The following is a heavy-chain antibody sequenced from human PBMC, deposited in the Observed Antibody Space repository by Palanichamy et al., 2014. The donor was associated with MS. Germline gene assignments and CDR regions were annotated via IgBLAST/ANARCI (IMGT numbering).Heavy chain of an antibody. Sequence: EGQLVESGGGLVQPGGSLRLSCAASKFTFTTYWMSWVRQAPGRGLEWVANIKPDGTEKYYVDSVKGRFTISRDNTKNSLYLQMNRLRAEDTAVYFCARCDGDYDSLPYSFYGMDVWGQGTTVTVSS. D-gene: IGHD4-17*01. CDR1: KFTFTTYW. J-gene: IGHJ6*02. CDR2: IKPDGTEK. CDR3: ARCDGDYDSLPYSFYGMDV. V-gene: IGHV3-7*01.